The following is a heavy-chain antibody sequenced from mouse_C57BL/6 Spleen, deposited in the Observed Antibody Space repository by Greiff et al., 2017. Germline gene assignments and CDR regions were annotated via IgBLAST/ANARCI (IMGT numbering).Heavy chain of an antibody. Sequence: EVQLVESGGDLVKPGGSLKLSCAASGFTFSSYGMSWVRQTPDKRLEWVATISSGGSYTYYPDSVKGRFTISRDNAKNTLYLQMSSLKSEDTAMYYCARKYYYDGAMDYWGQGTSVTVSS. CDR1: GFTFSSYG. D-gene: IGHD1-1*01. CDR3: ARKYYYDGAMDY. V-gene: IGHV5-6*01. J-gene: IGHJ4*01. CDR2: ISSGGSYT.